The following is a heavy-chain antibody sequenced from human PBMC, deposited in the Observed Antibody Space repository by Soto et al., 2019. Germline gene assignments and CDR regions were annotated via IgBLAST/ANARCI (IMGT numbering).Heavy chain of an antibody. CDR1: GGSISSGDYY. J-gene: IGHJ6*02. D-gene: IGHD3-22*01. CDR3: ARDLPPNYGSGGYRRNDYYGMDV. V-gene: IGHV4-31*03. Sequence: SETLSLTCTVSGGSISSGDYYWTWIRQHPGKGLEWIGYIYHSGSTYYNASLKSRLTISIDTSKNHFSLRLSSVSAADTAVYYCARDLPPNYGSGGYRRNDYYGMDVWGQGTTVTVSS. CDR2: IYHSGST.